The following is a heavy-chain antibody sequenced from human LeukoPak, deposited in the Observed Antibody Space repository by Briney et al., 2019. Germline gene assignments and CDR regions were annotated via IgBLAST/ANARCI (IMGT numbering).Heavy chain of an antibody. CDR2: IYYSGST. CDR3: ALGIAGAFDY. J-gene: IGHJ4*02. V-gene: IGHV4-39*01. CDR1: GGSISSSSYY. D-gene: IGHD1-26*01. Sequence: SETLSLTCTVSGGSISSSSYYWGWIRQPPGTGLEWIVSIYYSGSTYYNPSLKSRVTISVDTSKNQFSLKLSSVTAADTAVYYCALGIAGAFDYWGQGTLVTVSS.